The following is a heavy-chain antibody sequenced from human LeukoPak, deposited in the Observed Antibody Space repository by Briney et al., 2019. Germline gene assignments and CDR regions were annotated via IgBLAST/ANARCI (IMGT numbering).Heavy chain of an antibody. CDR3: ARRAEPGYSSGQRKYNWFDP. Sequence: SQTLSLTCTVSGGSISSGSYYWSWIRQPAGKGLEWIGRIYTSGSTNYNPSLKSRVTILVDTSKNQFSLKLSSVTAADTAVYYCARRAEPGYSSGQRKYNWFDPWGQGTLVTVSS. D-gene: IGHD6-19*01. V-gene: IGHV4-61*02. J-gene: IGHJ5*02. CDR1: GGSISSGSYY. CDR2: IYTSGST.